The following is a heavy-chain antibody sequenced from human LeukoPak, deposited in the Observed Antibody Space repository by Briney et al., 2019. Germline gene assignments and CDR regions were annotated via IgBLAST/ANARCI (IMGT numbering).Heavy chain of an antibody. CDR2: INSAGSST. CDR1: GFTLSSYW. D-gene: IGHD5-18*01. CDR3: ARGGGYSYDQFDS. V-gene: IGHV3-74*01. J-gene: IGHJ4*02. Sequence: HPGGSLRLSCAASGFTLSSYWMHWVRQAPGKGLVWVSRINSAGSSTTYADSVKGRFTISRDNAKNTLYLQMNSLRAEDTAMYYCARGGGYSYDQFDSWGQGTLVTVSS.